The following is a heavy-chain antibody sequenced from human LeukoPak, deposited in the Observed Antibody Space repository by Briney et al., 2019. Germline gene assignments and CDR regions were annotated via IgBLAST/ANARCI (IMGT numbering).Heavy chain of an antibody. CDR3: ARGRGYSYGAAYGAFDI. Sequence: PGGSLRLSCAASGFTFSSYAMSWVRQAPGKGLEWVSAISGSGGSTYYADSVKGRLTISRDNAKNSLYLQMNSLRAEDTAVYYCARGRGYSYGAAYGAFDIWGQGTMVTVSS. D-gene: IGHD5-18*01. CDR2: ISGSGGST. V-gene: IGHV3-23*01. J-gene: IGHJ3*02. CDR1: GFTFSSYA.